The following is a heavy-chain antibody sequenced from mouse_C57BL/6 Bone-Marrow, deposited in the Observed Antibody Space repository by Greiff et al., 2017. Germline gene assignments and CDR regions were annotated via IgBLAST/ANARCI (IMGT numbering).Heavy chain of an antibody. CDR3: ARGNYYGSSFWYFDV. J-gene: IGHJ1*03. CDR1: DSEVFPIAY. V-gene: IGHV15-2*01. D-gene: IGHD1-1*01. CDR2: ILPSIGRT. Sequence: VQLQPSGSELRSPGSSVKLSCKDFDSEVFPIAYMSWVRQKPGHGFEWIGGILPSIGRTIYGEKFEDKATLDADTLSNTAYLELNSLTSEDSAIYYCARGNYYGSSFWYFDVWGTGTTVTVSS.